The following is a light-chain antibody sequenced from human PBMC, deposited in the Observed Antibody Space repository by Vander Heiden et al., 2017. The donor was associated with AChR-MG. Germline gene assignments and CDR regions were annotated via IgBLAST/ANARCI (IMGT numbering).Light chain of an antibody. CDR1: RDDVGGSNS. CDR2: DVY. Sequence: SALTQPASVSGSPGPSITISCTGTRDDVGGSNSVSWYPPPPDQAPKLVIYDVYSRPSGVSHRFSGSKVGNTASLTISGLQPEDEADYFGSSYTTTSTPVVFGGGTKLTVL. J-gene: IGLJ2*01. CDR3: SSYTTTSTPVV. V-gene: IGLV2-14*03.